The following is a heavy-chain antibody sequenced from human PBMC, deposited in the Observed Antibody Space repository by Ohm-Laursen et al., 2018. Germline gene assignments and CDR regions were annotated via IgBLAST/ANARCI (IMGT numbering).Heavy chain of an antibody. CDR2: IHTSGTT. CDR1: GASISSYY. J-gene: IGHJ4*02. Sequence: TLSLTCTVSGASISSYYWSWIRQPAGRGLEWIGRIHTSGTTNYNPSLQIRVTMSVDTSKNQFSLNLGSVTAADTAVYYCSGGGFWGQGTLVTVSS. V-gene: IGHV4-4*07. CDR3: SGGGF.